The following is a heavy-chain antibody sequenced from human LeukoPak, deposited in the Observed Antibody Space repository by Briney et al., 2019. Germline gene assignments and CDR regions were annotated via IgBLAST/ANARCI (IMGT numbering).Heavy chain of an antibody. Sequence: PGGSLRLSCAASGFTFSSYGMSWVRQAPGKGLEWVSAISGSGGSTYYADSVKGRFTISRDNSKNTLYLQMNSLRAEDTAVYYCAKEGGYYGSGNSYFDYWGQGTLVTVSS. CDR3: AKEGGYYGSGNSYFDY. V-gene: IGHV3-23*01. CDR2: ISGSGGST. CDR1: GFTFSSYG. J-gene: IGHJ4*02. D-gene: IGHD3-10*01.